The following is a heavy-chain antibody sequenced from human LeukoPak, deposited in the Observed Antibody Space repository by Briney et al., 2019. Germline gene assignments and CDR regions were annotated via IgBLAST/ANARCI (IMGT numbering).Heavy chain of an antibody. CDR1: GGSFSGYY. Sequence: SETLSLTCAVYGGSFSGYYWSWIRQPPGKALEWIGYISQSGSTYNNPSLKSRVTISVDRSKNQFSLMLSSVTAADTAVYYCARLIKSLDIIEWFDPWGQGTLVTVSS. V-gene: IGHV4-34*01. D-gene: IGHD2-8*01. J-gene: IGHJ5*02. CDR3: ARLIKSLDIIEWFDP. CDR2: ISQSGST.